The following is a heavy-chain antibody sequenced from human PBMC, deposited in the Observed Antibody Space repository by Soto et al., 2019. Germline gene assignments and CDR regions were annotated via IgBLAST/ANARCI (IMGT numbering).Heavy chain of an antibody. CDR1: GFTFSSYA. J-gene: IGHJ4*02. V-gene: IGHV3-23*01. Sequence: GGSLRLSCAASGFTFSSYAMSWVRQAPGKGLEWVSAISGSGGSTYYADSVKGRFTISGDNSKDTLYLQMNSLRAEDTAVYYCAKGLLYGDYFDYWGQGTLVTVSS. D-gene: IGHD4-17*01. CDR2: ISGSGGST. CDR3: AKGLLYGDYFDY.